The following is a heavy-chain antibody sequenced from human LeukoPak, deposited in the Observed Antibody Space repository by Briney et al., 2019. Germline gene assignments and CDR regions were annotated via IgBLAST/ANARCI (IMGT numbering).Heavy chain of an antibody. V-gene: IGHV1-3*01. Sequence: ASVKVSCKASGYTFTSYAMHWVRQAPGQRLEWMGWINAGNGNTKYSQKFQGRVTITRDTSASTAYMELSSPRSEDTAVYYCARNGDYYDSFDYWGQGTLVTVSS. D-gene: IGHD4-17*01. CDR3: ARNGDYYDSFDY. CDR1: GYTFTSYA. CDR2: INAGNGNT. J-gene: IGHJ4*02.